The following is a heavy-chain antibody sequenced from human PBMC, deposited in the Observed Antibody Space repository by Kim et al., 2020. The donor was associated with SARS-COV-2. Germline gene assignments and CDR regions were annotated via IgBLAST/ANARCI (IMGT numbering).Heavy chain of an antibody. CDR2: ISYDESNK. CDR1: GFTFNTYG. V-gene: IGHV3-30*18. CDR3: AKMRIHLWVDSMDV. D-gene: IGHD5-18*01. J-gene: IGHJ6*02. Sequence: GGSLRLSCAASGFTFNTYGMHWVRQAPGKGLEWVAVISYDESNKYYADSVKGRFTISRDTSKKTLYLQMNSLRTEDTAVYYCAKMRIHLWVDSMDVWGQG.